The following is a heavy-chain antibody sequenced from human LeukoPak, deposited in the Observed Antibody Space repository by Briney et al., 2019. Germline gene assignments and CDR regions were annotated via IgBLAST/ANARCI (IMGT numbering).Heavy chain of an antibody. D-gene: IGHD6-13*01. Sequence: GESLKISCKGSGYSFTSYWIGWVRQMPGKGLEWMGIIYPGDSDTRYSPSFQGQVTISADKSISTAYLQWSSLKASDTAMYYCARSAGPIAAGHRGYFDYWGQGTLVTVSS. CDR1: GYSFTSYW. J-gene: IGHJ4*02. CDR2: IYPGDSDT. CDR3: ARSAGPIAAGHRGYFDY. V-gene: IGHV5-51*01.